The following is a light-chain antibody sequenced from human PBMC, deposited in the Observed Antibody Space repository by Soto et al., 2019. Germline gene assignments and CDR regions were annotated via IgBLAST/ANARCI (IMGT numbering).Light chain of an antibody. J-gene: IGKJ4*01. V-gene: IGKV1-5*03. CDR2: KAS. Sequence: DIQMTQSPSTLSASVGERVTITCRASQSITTWLAWYQQKPGKAPKLLIYKASSLEGGVPSRFSGSGSGTEFNITISSLQPDDLATYYCQQYNTSPLTFGGGTTVEIK. CDR3: QQYNTSPLT. CDR1: QSITTW.